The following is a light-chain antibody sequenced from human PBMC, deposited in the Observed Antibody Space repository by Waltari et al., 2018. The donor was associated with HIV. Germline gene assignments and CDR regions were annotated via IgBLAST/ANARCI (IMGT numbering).Light chain of an antibody. CDR3: GADLGSGSNFVYV. Sequence: QPVLTQPPSASASLGASVTLTCTLSSGYSNYKVDWYQQRPGKGPRFVMRVGTGGIVGSKGDGIPDCFSVLGSGLNRYLTSKNIQEEDESDYHCGADLGSGSNFVYVFGTGTKVTVL. J-gene: IGLJ1*01. CDR1: SGYSNYK. V-gene: IGLV9-49*01. CDR2: VGTGGIVG.